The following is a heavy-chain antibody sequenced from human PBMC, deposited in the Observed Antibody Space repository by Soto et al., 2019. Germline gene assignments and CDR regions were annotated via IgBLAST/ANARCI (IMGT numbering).Heavy chain of an antibody. Sequence: QVQLQESGPGLVKPSQTLSLTCTVSGGSISSGDYYWSWIRQPPGKGLEWIGYIYYSGSTYYNPSLNRRVTKSVDTSKNQFSRKLSSVTAADTAVYYCARAMVVTQTWFDPWGQGTLVTVSS. D-gene: IGHD2-21*02. CDR1: GGSISSGDYY. V-gene: IGHV4-30-4*01. CDR3: ARAMVVTQTWFDP. J-gene: IGHJ5*02. CDR2: IYYSGST.